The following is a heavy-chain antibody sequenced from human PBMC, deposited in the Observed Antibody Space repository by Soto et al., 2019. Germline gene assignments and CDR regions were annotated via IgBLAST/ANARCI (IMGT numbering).Heavy chain of an antibody. CDR3: ARLYYKPHYFYNGMDV. D-gene: IGHD3-10*01. CDR2: IYYTGST. CDR1: GGSISSSDYH. V-gene: IGHV4-39*01. Sequence: QLQLQESGPGLVKPSETLSLTCTVSGGSISSSDYHWGWIRQPPGKGLEWIGSIYYTGSTSYSPSLKLRFTLSVDTSKNRLALKLSYVTAADTAVYSCARLYYKPHYFYNGMDVWGQGTTVIVSS. J-gene: IGHJ6*02.